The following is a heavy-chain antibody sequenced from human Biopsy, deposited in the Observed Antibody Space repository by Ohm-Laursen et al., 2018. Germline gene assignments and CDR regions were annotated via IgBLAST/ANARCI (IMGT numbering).Heavy chain of an antibody. CDR1: GYTFTTYG. V-gene: IGHV1-18*01. Sequence: GASVKVSCKASGYTFTTYGITWVRQAPGQGLEWMGWISGFTANTNYAQKFQGRVTMTADTSTSTAYMELRSLRSDDTAVYFCARSLSAIQVYAFDIGGQGTMVTVSS. D-gene: IGHD5-18*01. CDR3: ARSLSAIQVYAFDI. CDR2: ISGFTANT. J-gene: IGHJ3*02.